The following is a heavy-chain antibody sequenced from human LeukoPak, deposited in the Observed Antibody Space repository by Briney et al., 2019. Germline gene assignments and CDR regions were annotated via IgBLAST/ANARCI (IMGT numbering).Heavy chain of an antibody. Sequence: SVQVSCKASGGTFSSYAISWVRQAPGQGLEWTGRIIPILGIANYAQKFQGRVTITADKSTSTAYMELSSLRSEDTAVYYCARRDSSRSPFDYWGQGTLVTVSS. V-gene: IGHV1-69*04. CDR2: IIPILGIA. J-gene: IGHJ4*02. CDR1: GGTFSSYA. CDR3: ARRDSSRSPFDY. D-gene: IGHD3-22*01.